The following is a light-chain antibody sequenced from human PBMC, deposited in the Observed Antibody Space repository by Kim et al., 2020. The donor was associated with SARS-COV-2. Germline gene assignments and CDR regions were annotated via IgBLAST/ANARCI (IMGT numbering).Light chain of an antibody. V-gene: IGLV3-1*01. Sequence: SYELTQPPSVSVSSGQTASITCSGDKLGDKNVCWYQQKPGQSPVLVIYEDNKRPSGIPERVSGSNSGNTATLTISGTQAMDEADYFCQAWDSRTVV. J-gene: IGLJ2*01. CDR2: EDN. CDR1: KLGDKN. CDR3: QAWDSRTVV.